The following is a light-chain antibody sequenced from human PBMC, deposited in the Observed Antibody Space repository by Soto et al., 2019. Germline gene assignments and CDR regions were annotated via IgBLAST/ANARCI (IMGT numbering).Light chain of an antibody. CDR1: QGISNY. Sequence: DIQMTQSPSSLSASVGDRVTITCRASQGISNYLAWYQQKPGKVPKLLIYAASTLQSGVPPRFSSSGSGTEFTLTISSLQPEDVATYYCQKYNSAPRTFGQGTKVEIK. CDR3: QKYNSAPRT. CDR2: AAS. V-gene: IGKV1-27*01. J-gene: IGKJ1*01.